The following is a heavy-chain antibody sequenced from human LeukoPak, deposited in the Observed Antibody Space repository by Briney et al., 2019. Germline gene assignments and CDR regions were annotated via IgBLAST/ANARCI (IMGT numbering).Heavy chain of an antibody. Sequence: SVKVSCKASGGTFISYAISWVRQAPGQGLEWMGGIIPIFGTANYAQKFQGRVTITADESTSTAYMELSSLRTEDTAVYYCAREGYCSSTSCPDAFDIWGQGTMVTVSS. D-gene: IGHD2-2*01. CDR2: IIPIFGTA. CDR1: GGTFISYA. CDR3: AREGYCSSTSCPDAFDI. J-gene: IGHJ3*02. V-gene: IGHV1-69*13.